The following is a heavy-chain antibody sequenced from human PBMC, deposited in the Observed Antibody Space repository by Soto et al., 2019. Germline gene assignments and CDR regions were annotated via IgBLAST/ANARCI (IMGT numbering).Heavy chain of an antibody. CDR1: GYTFTSYG. V-gene: IGHV1-2*04. CDR2: INPNSGGT. Sequence: ASVKVSCKASGYTFTSYGISWVRQAPGQGLEWMGWINPNSGGTNYAQKFQGWVTMTRDTSISTAYMELSRLRSDDTAVYYCARAVTMVRGVITYAFDIWGQGTMVTVSS. J-gene: IGHJ3*02. CDR3: ARAVTMVRGVITYAFDI. D-gene: IGHD3-10*01.